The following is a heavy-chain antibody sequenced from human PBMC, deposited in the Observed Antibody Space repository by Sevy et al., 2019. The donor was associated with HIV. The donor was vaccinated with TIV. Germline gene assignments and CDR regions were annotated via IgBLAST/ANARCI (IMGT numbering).Heavy chain of an antibody. CDR1: GGSFSGYY. CDR2: INHSGST. V-gene: IGHV4-34*01. D-gene: IGHD6-19*01. CDR3: ARYRVAGNFDY. J-gene: IGHJ4*02. Sequence: SETLSLTCAVYGGSFSGYYWSWIRQAPGKGLEWIGEINHSGSTNYNPSLKSRVTISVDTSKNQFSLELSSVAAADTAVYYCARYRVAGNFDYWGQGTLVTVSS.